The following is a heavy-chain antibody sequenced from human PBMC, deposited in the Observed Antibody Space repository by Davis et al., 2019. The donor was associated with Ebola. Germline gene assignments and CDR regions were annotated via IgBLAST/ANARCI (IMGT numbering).Heavy chain of an antibody. Sequence: GESLKISCAASGFTFSDAWMTWVRQAPGKGLELVGRIKSRTDGGTTDYAAPVKGRLNISRDDSKNKFLLQIDSLETEDTAVYYCLTEPSHTRGRFLDYTTFDVWGQGTVITVSS. J-gene: IGHJ3*01. V-gene: IGHV3-15*01. CDR1: GFTFSDAW. CDR2: IKSRTDGGTT. CDR3: LTEPSHTRGRFLDYTTFDV. D-gene: IGHD3-3*01.